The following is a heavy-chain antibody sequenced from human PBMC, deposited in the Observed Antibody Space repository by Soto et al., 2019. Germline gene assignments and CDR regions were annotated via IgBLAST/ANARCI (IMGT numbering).Heavy chain of an antibody. CDR3: ARDPGDPRDGYYYMDV. J-gene: IGHJ6*03. CDR1: GYTFTGYY. CDR2: INPNSGGT. D-gene: IGHD4-17*01. Sequence: ASVKVSCKASGYTFTGYYMHWVRQAPGQGLEWMGWINPNSGGTNYAQKFQGWVTMTRDTSISTAYMELSRLRSDDTAVCYCARDPGDPRDGYYYMDVWGKGTTVTVS. V-gene: IGHV1-2*04.